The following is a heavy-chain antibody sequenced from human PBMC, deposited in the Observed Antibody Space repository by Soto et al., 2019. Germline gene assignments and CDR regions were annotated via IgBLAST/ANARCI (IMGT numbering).Heavy chain of an antibody. J-gene: IGHJ4*02. CDR2: IDSSGVHT. Sequence: GESLKISCAASGLTLNNYAMTWVRQAPGKGLEWVSSIDSSGVHTYYADSVKGRFTISRDNSKNTLSLEMSSLRAEDTAVYYCARLAISATTDWGQGTLVTVSS. V-gene: IGHV3-23*01. CDR1: GLTLNNYA. CDR3: ARLAISATTD. D-gene: IGHD1-7*01.